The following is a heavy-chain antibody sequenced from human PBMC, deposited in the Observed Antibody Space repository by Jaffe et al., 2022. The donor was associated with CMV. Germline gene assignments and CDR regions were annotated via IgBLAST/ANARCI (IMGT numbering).Heavy chain of an antibody. Sequence: EVQLVESGGGLVKPGGSLRLSCAASGFTFSNAWMSWVRQAPGKGLEWVGRIKSKTDGGTTDYAAPVKGRFTISRDDSKNTLYLQMNSLKTEDTAVYYCTTLIAARPRRQDYYYYMDVWGKGTTVTVSS. J-gene: IGHJ6*03. V-gene: IGHV3-15*01. D-gene: IGHD6-6*01. CDR2: IKSKTDGGTT. CDR3: TTLIAARPRRQDYYYYMDV. CDR1: GFTFSNAW.